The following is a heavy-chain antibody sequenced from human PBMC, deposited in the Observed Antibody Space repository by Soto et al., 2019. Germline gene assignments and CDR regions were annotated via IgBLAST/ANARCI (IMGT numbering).Heavy chain of an antibody. CDR1: GGSISSGGYS. V-gene: IGHV4-30-4*07. CDR3: ARDLWGYCGTDCYPLDV. Sequence: PSETLSLTCAVSGGSISSGGYSWSWIRQPPGKGLEWIGYIYYSGSTYYNPSLKSRVTMSIDTSKNQFSLKLTSVTAADTAVYYCARDLWGYCGTDCYPLDVWGQGTTVTVSS. CDR2: IYYSGST. D-gene: IGHD2-21*02. J-gene: IGHJ6*02.